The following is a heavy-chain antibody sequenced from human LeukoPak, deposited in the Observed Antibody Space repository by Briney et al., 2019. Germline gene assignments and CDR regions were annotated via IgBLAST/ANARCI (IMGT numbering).Heavy chain of an antibody. Sequence: GGSLRLSCAASGFTFSSYGMHWVRQAPGKGLEWVALIWYDGSNKYYADSVKGRLTISRDNSKNTLYLQMNSLRAEDTAVYYCAREGPRGNSQFDYWGQGTLVTVS. CDR1: GFTFSSYG. CDR2: IWYDGSNK. CDR3: AREGPRGNSQFDY. D-gene: IGHD2/OR15-2a*01. J-gene: IGHJ4*02. V-gene: IGHV3-33*08.